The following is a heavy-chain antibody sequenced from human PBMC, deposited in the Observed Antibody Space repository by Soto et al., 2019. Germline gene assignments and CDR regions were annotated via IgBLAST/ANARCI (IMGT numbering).Heavy chain of an antibody. CDR2: AHSSGGT. CDR3: AKLKVGATRATDVDS. J-gene: IGHJ4*02. CDR1: GVLVSSRDYF. V-gene: IGHV4-39*02. D-gene: IGHD1-26*01. Sequence: QLKESGPGLVKPSETLSLTCNVSGVLVSSRDYFWGWIRQPPGKGLEWIGSAHSSGGTYYKPSLKARLTISVDKSKNNFSLRLNSVTAADTGVYYCAKLKVGATRATDVDSWGQGKLVSVSS.